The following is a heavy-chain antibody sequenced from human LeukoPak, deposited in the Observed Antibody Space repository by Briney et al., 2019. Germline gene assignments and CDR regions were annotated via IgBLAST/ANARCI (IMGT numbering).Heavy chain of an antibody. CDR1: GYTFTGYY. CDR2: INPNSGGT. Sequence: ASVKVSCKTSGYTFTGYYIHWVRQAPGQRLEWMGWINPNSGGTNYAQKFQGRVTMTRDTSISTAYMELTRLRSDDTAVYYCARVEKRYALDPLDYWGQGTLVTVSS. V-gene: IGHV1-2*02. CDR3: ARVEKRYALDPLDY. J-gene: IGHJ4*02. D-gene: IGHD1-1*01.